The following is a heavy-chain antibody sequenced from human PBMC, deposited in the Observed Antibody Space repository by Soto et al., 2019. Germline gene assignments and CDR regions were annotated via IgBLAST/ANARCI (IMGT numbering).Heavy chain of an antibody. CDR3: ARGDSTDCSNGVCSFFYNHDMDV. Sequence: ASVKVSCKASGYSFTDYHIHWVRQAPGQGLEWLGRINPKSGGTSTAQKFQGWVTMTTDTSISTASMELTRLTSDDTATYYCARGDSTDCSNGVCSFFYNHDMDVWGQGTTVTVSS. D-gene: IGHD2-8*01. V-gene: IGHV1-2*04. CDR1: GYSFTDYH. CDR2: INPKSGGT. J-gene: IGHJ6*02.